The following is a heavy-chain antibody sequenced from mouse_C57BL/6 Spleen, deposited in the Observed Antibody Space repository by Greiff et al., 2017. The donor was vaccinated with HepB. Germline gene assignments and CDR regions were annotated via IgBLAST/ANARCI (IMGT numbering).Heavy chain of an antibody. Sequence: EVQLVESGGGLVQPKGSLKLSCAASGFTFNTYAMHWVRQAPGKGVEWVARIRSKSSNYATYYADSVKDRFTISRDDSQSMLYLQMNNLKTEDTAMYYCVRERGIYYGNDAMDYWGQGTSVTVSS. J-gene: IGHJ4*01. V-gene: IGHV10-3*01. CDR1: GFTFNTYA. CDR2: IRSKSSNYAT. D-gene: IGHD2-1*01. CDR3: VRERGIYYGNDAMDY.